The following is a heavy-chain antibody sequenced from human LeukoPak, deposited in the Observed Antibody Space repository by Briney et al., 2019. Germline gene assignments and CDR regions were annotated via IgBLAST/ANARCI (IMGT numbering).Heavy chain of an antibody. J-gene: IGHJ3*02. D-gene: IGHD2-15*01. V-gene: IGHV4-39*07. Sequence: SETLSLTCSVSGGSISSSIYYWGWIRQSPGKGLEWLGNVYYSGTTYYNPSLKRRVTISVDTSKNQFCLKLSSVAAAAAAVYYYARAGCSGGSYYDSRVAFDIWGQGTMVTVSS. CDR1: GGSISSSIYY. CDR3: ARAGCSGGSYYDSRVAFDI. CDR2: VYYSGTT.